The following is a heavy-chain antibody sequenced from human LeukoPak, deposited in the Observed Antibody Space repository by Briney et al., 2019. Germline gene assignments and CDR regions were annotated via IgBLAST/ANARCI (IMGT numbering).Heavy chain of an antibody. CDR1: GGSISSTSYF. V-gene: IGHV4-39*01. Sequence: PSETLSLTCTVSGGSISSTSYFWGWIRQPPGKGLEWIGSIYYSGSTNYNPSLKSPFTMSVDTPKNQFSLKLTSVTAADTAVYYCARQSIAARGYYYYMDVWGKGTTVTVSS. D-gene: IGHD6-6*01. CDR3: ARQSIAARGYYYYMDV. J-gene: IGHJ6*03. CDR2: IYYSGST.